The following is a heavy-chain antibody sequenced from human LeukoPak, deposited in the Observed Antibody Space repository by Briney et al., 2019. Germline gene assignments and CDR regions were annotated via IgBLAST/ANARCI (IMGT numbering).Heavy chain of an antibody. D-gene: IGHD1-26*01. CDR3: AKYSGDYFGDY. CDR1: GLTFSSYG. J-gene: IGHJ4*02. Sequence: GGSLRLSCAASGLTFSSYGMSWVRQAPGKGLEWVSGISASGGHTFYADSVKGRFSISRDNSKNTLYLQMNSLRVEDTAIYYCAKYSGDYFGDYWGQGNLVTVSS. CDR2: ISASGGHT. V-gene: IGHV3-23*01.